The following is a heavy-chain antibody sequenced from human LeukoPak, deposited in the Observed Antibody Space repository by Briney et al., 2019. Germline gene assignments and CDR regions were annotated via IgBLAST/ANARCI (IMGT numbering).Heavy chain of an antibody. CDR2: IYYSWST. Sequence: SVTLSLTCTVSGGSIRSYYWSWIRQPPGKGLEWIGYIYYSWSTNYNPSLKGRVTISVDTSKTQFSLKLSSVTAAETAVYYCARHLYYYYIDVWGKGTTVTVSS. CDR3: ARHLYYYYIDV. CDR1: GGSIRSYY. V-gene: IGHV4-59*08. J-gene: IGHJ6*03.